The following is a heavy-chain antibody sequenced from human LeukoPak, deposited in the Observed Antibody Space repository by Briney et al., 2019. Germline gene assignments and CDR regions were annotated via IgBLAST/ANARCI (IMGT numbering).Heavy chain of an antibody. J-gene: IGHJ6*02. V-gene: IGHV4-30-2*01. CDR2: IYHSGST. D-gene: IGHD3-3*01. CDR1: GGSISSGGYS. CDR3: ARDAYYDFWSGYYYYYYGMDV. Sequence: SQTLSLTCAVSGGSISSGGYSWSWIRQPPGKGLEWIGYIYHSGSTYYNPSLKSRVTISVDRSKNQFSLKLSSVTAADTAVYYCARDAYYDFWSGYYYYYYGMDVWGQGTTVTVSS.